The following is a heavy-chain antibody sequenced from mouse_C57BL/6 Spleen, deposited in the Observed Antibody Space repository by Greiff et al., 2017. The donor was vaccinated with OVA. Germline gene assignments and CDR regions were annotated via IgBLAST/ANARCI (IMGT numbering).Heavy chain of an antibody. D-gene: IGHD1-1*01. CDR2: FYPGSGSI. CDR3: ARHEGHYGSSFLWWFDV. Sequence: QVQLKQSGAELVKPGASVKLSCKASGYTFTEYTIHWVKQRSGQGLEWIGWFYPGSGSIKYNENFKDKATLTADKSSSTVYMELSRWTSEDAAVYFCARHEGHYGSSFLWWFDVWGTGTTVTVSS. V-gene: IGHV1-62-2*01. CDR1: GYTFTEYT. J-gene: IGHJ1*03.